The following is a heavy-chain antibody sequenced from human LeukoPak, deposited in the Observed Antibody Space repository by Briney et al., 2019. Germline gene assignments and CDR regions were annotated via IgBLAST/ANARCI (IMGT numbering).Heavy chain of an antibody. Sequence: PGGSLRLSCAASGFTFGGSGMHWVRQGPGKGLEWVAFIRYDGSDKHYADSVKGRFTISRDNSKNTLYLQMNSLRAEDTAVYYCAKSIPTIAVAVSTRQWGQGTLVTVSS. D-gene: IGHD6-19*01. J-gene: IGHJ4*02. CDR2: IRYDGSDK. V-gene: IGHV3-30*02. CDR3: AKSIPTIAVAVSTRQ. CDR1: GFTFGGSG.